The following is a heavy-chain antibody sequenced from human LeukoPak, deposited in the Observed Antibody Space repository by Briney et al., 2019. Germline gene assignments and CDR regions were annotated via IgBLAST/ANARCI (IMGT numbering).Heavy chain of an antibody. V-gene: IGHV1-2*02. D-gene: IGHD5-12*01. CDR1: GYTFTSYG. CDR3: ARGVGGYSGYVL. J-gene: IGHJ3*01. CDR2: INPNSGGT. Sequence: ASVKVSCKASGYTFTSYGISWVRQAPGQGLEWMAWINPNSGGTNYAQKFQGRVTTTRDTSISTAYMELSRLRSDDTAVYYCARGVGGYSGYVLWGQGTMVTVSS.